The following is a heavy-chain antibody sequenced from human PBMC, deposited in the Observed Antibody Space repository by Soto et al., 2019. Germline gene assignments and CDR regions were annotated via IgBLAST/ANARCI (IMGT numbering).Heavy chain of an antibody. CDR1: GFTFSSYA. Sequence: GGSLRLSCAASGFTFSSYAMSWVRQAPGKGLEWVSAISGSGGSTYYADSVKGRFTISRDNSKNTLYLQMNSLKAEDMGVYYSAKEMNHGIQYSSSAGWFDPWGQGTLVTVSS. D-gene: IGHD6-6*01. V-gene: IGHV3-23*01. CDR2: ISGSGGST. CDR3: AKEMNHGIQYSSSAGWFDP. J-gene: IGHJ5*02.